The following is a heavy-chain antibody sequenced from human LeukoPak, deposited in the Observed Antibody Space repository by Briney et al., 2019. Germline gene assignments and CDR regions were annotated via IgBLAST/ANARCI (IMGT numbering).Heavy chain of an antibody. D-gene: IGHD2-21*01. Sequence: GGSLRLSCAASGFTLSGSAMHWVRQASGKGLEWVGRIRSKANSYATAYAVSVKGRFTISRDDSKNTAYLQMNSLKTEDTAVYYCATPPGRLVVDYYSYGMDVWGQGTTVTVSS. CDR3: ATPPGRLVVDYYSYGMDV. CDR2: IRSKANSYAT. CDR1: GFTLSGSA. V-gene: IGHV3-73*01. J-gene: IGHJ6*02.